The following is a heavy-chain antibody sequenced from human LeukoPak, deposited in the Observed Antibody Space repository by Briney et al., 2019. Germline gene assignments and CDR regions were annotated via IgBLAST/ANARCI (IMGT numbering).Heavy chain of an antibody. CDR1: RFTFSGYA. J-gene: IGHJ6*02. CDR2: ISGSGDST. V-gene: IGHV3-23*01. Sequence: PGGSLRLSCAASRFTFSGYAMSWVRQAPGKGLEWVSAISGSGDSTYYADSVKGRFTIFRDNSKNTLYLQMNSLRAEDTAVYYCAKSFQTAWLYGMDVWGQGTTVTVSS. D-gene: IGHD5-12*01. CDR3: AKSFQTAWLYGMDV.